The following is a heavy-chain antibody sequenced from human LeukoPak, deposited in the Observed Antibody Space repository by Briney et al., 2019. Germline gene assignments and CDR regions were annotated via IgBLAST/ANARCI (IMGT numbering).Heavy chain of an antibody. Sequence: GESLKISCKGSGYSFTSYWIGWVRQMPGKGLECMGIIYPGDSDTRYSPSFQGQVTISADKSISTAYLQWSSLKASEPAMYYCARLTMVRGGYMDVWGKGTTVTISS. CDR2: IYPGDSDT. J-gene: IGHJ6*03. CDR1: GYSFTSYW. V-gene: IGHV5-51*01. CDR3: ARLTMVRGGYMDV. D-gene: IGHD3-10*01.